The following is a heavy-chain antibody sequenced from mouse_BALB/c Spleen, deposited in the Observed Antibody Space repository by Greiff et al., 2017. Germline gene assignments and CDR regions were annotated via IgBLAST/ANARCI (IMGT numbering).Heavy chain of an antibody. Sequence: QVQLQQPGAELVMPGASVKMSCKASGYTFTDYWMHWVKQRPGQGLEWIGAIDTSDSYTSYNQKFKGKATLTVDESSSTAYMQLSSLTSEDSAVYYCARRIYDGYWFAYWGQGTLVTVSA. CDR1: GYTFTDYW. J-gene: IGHJ3*01. CDR3: ARRIYDGYWFAY. CDR2: IDTSDSYT. D-gene: IGHD2-3*01. V-gene: IGHV1-69*01.